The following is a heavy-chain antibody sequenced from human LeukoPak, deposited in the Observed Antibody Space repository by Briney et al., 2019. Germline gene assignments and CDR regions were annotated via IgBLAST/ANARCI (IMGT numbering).Heavy chain of an antibody. CDR1: GFTFSDYT. J-gene: IGHJ4*02. Sequence: PGGSLRLSCAASGFTFSDYTMQWVRQAPGKGLEWVALLPPDGSYQYYADSLKGRFTISRDNFKNALYLQMNRLRLEDTAVYYCARGLHDRSWYGAHWGQGTLLSVSS. CDR3: ARGLHDRSWYGAH. CDR2: LPPDGSYQ. D-gene: IGHD6-13*01. V-gene: IGHV3-30*04.